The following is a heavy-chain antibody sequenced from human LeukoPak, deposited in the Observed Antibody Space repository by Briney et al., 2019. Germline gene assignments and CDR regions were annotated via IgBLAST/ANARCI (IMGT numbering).Heavy chain of an antibody. Sequence: KASETLSLTCAVYGGSFSGYYWSWIRQPAGKGLEWIGRIYTSGSTNYNPSLKSRVTISVDTSKNQFSLKLSSVTAADTAVYYCARSEMGGSVSYDPWGQGTLVTVSS. J-gene: IGHJ5*02. V-gene: IGHV4-59*10. CDR3: ARSEMGGSVSYDP. CDR2: IYTSGST. D-gene: IGHD5-24*01. CDR1: GGSFSGYY.